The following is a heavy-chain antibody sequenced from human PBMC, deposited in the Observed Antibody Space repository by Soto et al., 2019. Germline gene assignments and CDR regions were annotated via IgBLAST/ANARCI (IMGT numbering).Heavy chain of an antibody. CDR3: ARDSFPGVYYYGMDV. Sequence: PGGSLRLSCAASGFTFSGYSMNWVRQAPGKGLEWVSSISSSSSYIYYADSVKGRFTISRDNAKNSLYLQMNSLRAEDTAVYYCARDSFPGVYYYGMDVWGQGTTVTVSS. CDR1: GFTFSGYS. D-gene: IGHD7-27*01. J-gene: IGHJ6*02. V-gene: IGHV3-21*01. CDR2: ISSSSSYI.